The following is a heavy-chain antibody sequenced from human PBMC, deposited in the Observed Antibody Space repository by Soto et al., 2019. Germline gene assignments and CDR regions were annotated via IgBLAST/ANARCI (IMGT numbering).Heavy chain of an antibody. V-gene: IGHV4-30-2*01. CDR1: GGSISSGGYS. CDR3: ASVSWVPGGFDP. J-gene: IGHJ5*02. D-gene: IGHD1-1*01. CDR2: IYHSGST. Sequence: QLQLQESGSGLVKPSQTLSLTCAVSGGSISSGGYSWSWIRQPPGKGLEWIGYIYHSGSTDYNPSLKSRVTISVDRSKNQFSLKLSSVTAADTAVDYCASVSWVPGGFDPWGQGTLVTVSS.